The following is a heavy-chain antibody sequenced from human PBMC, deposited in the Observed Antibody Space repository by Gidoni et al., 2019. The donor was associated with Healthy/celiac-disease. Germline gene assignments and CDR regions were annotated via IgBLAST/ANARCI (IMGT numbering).Heavy chain of an antibody. D-gene: IGHD4-17*01. CDR2: IYYSGST. CDR3: ARGDYGGNSGPSKHAFDI. CDR1: GGSISSYY. Sequence: QVQLQESGPGLVKPSETLSLTCTVSGGSISSYYWSWIRQPPGKGLEWIGYIYYSGSTNYNPSLKSRVTISVDTSKNQFSLKLSSVTAADTAVYYCARGDYGGNSGPSKHAFDIWGQGTMVTVSS. J-gene: IGHJ3*02. V-gene: IGHV4-59*01.